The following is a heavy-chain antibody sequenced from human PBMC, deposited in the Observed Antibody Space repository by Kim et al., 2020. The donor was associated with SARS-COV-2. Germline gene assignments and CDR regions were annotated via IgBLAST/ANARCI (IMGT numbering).Heavy chain of an antibody. J-gene: IGHJ5*02. CDR2: IIPIFGTA. V-gene: IGHV1-69*13. CDR3: ARALSTVTTSTHWFDP. CDR1: GGTFSSYA. D-gene: IGHD4-17*01. Sequence: SVKVSCKASGGTFSSYAISWVRQAPGQGLEWMGGIIPIFGTANYAQKFQGRVTITADESTSTAYTELSSLRSEDTAVYYCARALSTVTTSTHWFDPWGQGTLVTVSS.